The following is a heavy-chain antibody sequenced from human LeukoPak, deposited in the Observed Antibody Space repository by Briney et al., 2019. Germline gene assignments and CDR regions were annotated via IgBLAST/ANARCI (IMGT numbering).Heavy chain of an antibody. CDR2: IYYSGST. J-gene: IGHJ3*02. CDR1: GGSMSTYY. V-gene: IGHV4-59*01. Sequence: PSETLSLTCTVSGGSMSTYYWSWIRQPPGKGLEWIGYIYYSGSTNYNPSLKSRVTISVDTSKNQFSLKLSSVTAADTAVYYCARVESSSGYNWNYGAFDIWGQGTMVTVSS. CDR3: ARVESSSGYNWNYGAFDI. D-gene: IGHD1-7*01.